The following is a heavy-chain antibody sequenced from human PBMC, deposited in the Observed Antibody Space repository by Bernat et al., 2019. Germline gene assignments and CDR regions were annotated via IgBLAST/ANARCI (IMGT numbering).Heavy chain of an antibody. J-gene: IGHJ3*01. D-gene: IGHD3-10*01. CDR1: GYSFTSYW. V-gene: IGHV5-10-1*03. CDR3: ASDDYYGSGSYYHAFDL. Sequence: EVQLVQSGAEVKKPGESLRISCKGSGYSFTSYWISWVRQMPGKGLEWMGRIDPSDSYTNYSPSFQGHVTISADKSISTAYLQWSSLKASDTAMYYCASDDYYGSGSYYHAFDLWRQGTMVTVSS. CDR2: IDPSDSYT.